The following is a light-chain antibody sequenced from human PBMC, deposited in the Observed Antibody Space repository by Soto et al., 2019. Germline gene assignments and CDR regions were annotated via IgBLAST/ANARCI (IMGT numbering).Light chain of an antibody. CDR3: AAWDDSLNGVV. J-gene: IGLJ2*01. Sequence: QSVLTQPPSASGTPGQRVTISCSGSSSNIASNTVNWYQQLPGTAPKLLIYSNNQRPSGVPDRFSGSKSGTSASLAISGLQSADEADYYCAAWDDSLNGVVFGGGTKLTVL. CDR2: SNN. CDR1: SSNIASNT. V-gene: IGLV1-44*01.